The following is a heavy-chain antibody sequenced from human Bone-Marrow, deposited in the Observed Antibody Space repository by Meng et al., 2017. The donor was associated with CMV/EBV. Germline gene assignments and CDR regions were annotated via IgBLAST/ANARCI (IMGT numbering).Heavy chain of an antibody. CDR2: ISSGGIYI. CDR1: FSFSRYS. Sequence: FSFSRYSMNWVRQAPGKGLEWVSFISSGGIYIYYADSVMGRLTISRDNAKNSLYLQMNSLRAEDTAVYYCARDLYYDSSGYYGGGYWGQGTLVTVSS. CDR3: ARDLYYDSSGYYGGGY. D-gene: IGHD3-22*01. J-gene: IGHJ4*02. V-gene: IGHV3-21*01.